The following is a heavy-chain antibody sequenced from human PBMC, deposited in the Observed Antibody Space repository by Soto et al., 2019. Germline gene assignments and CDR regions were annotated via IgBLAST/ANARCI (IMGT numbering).Heavy chain of an antibody. Sequence: GASLRLSCAASGFTFSSYWMSWVRQAPGKGLEWVANIKQDGSEKYYVDSVKGRFTISRDNAKNSLYLQMNSLRAEDTAVYYCARDAPSSWYPPGYYYYYMDVWGKGTTVTVSS. J-gene: IGHJ6*03. V-gene: IGHV3-7*01. D-gene: IGHD6-13*01. CDR3: ARDAPSSWYPPGYYYYYMDV. CDR2: IKQDGSEK. CDR1: GFTFSSYW.